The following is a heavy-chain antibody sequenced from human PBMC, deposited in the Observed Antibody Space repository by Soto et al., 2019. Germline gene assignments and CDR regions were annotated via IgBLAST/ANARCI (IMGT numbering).Heavy chain of an antibody. CDR2: INANNGGT. CDR3: ARTPSRYDILTGYDY. J-gene: IGHJ4*02. D-gene: IGHD3-9*01. V-gene: IGHV1-2*04. CDR1: GYTFTGYY. Sequence: ASVKVSCKASGYTFTGYYMHWVRQAPGQGLEWMGWINANNGGTNYAQKFQGWVTMTTDTSMSTAYMELSSLRSDDTAVYYCARTPSRYDILTGYDYWGQGTLVTVSS.